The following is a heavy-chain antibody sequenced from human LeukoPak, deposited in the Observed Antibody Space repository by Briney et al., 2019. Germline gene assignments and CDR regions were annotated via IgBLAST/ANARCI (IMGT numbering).Heavy chain of an antibody. CDR2: TRNKANSYST. D-gene: IGHD1-26*01. CDR1: GFTLSDHY. Sequence: AGTSPRLSCAASGFTLSDHYMDWVSQAPGKGLEWVGRTRNKANSYSTEYAASVKGRFTISRDESKNSLYLQMNSLKTEDTAVYYCGRSRAGAIDYWGQGTLVTVSS. V-gene: IGHV3-72*01. CDR3: GRSRAGAIDY. J-gene: IGHJ4*02.